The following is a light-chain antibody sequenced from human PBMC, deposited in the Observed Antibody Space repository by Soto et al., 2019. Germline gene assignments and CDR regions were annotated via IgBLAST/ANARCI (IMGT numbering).Light chain of an antibody. J-gene: IGLJ3*02. Sequence: QPVLTQPPSVSGAPGQRVTISCAGSSSNIGAGYDVHWYQQLPGTAPKLLIYVNTNRPSGVPDRLSGSKSGTSASLAITGLQAEDEADYYCQSYDSLTGWVFGGGTKVTVL. CDR1: SSNIGAGYD. V-gene: IGLV1-40*01. CDR3: QSYDSLTGWV. CDR2: VNT.